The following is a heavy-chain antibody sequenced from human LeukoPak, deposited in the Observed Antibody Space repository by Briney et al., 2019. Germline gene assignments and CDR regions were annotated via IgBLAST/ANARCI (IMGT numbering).Heavy chain of an antibody. CDR2: INHSGST. CDR1: GGSISSSSYY. V-gene: IGHV4-39*07. CDR3: ARETWSSTFFDY. D-gene: IGHD6-6*01. J-gene: IGHJ4*02. Sequence: SETLSLTCTVSGGSISSSSYYWSWIRQPPGKGLEWIGEINHSGSTNYNPSLKSRVTISVDTSKNQFSLKLSSVIAADTAVYYCARETWSSTFFDYWGQGTLVTVSS.